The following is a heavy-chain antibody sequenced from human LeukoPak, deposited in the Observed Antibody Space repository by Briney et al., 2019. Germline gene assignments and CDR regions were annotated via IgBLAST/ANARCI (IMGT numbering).Heavy chain of an antibody. CDR2: IYTGDSDT. CDR3: ARLSGYCSRTSCYGFDY. D-gene: IGHD2-2*01. Sequence: GESLKISCKGSGYSFTRYWIGWVRQMPGKGLKWMGIIYTGDSDTIYSPSFQGQVTISAVKSISTAYLQWSSLKASDTAMYYCARLSGYCSRTSCYGFDYWGQGTLVTVSS. V-gene: IGHV5-51*01. J-gene: IGHJ4*02. CDR1: GYSFTRYW.